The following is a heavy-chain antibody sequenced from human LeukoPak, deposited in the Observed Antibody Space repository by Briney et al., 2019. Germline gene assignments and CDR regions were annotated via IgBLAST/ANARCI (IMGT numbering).Heavy chain of an antibody. Sequence: PGGSLRLSCAASGFTFSDYYMSWIRQAPGKGLEWVSYISSSGSTIYYADSVKGRFTISRDNAKNSLYLQMNSLRAEDTAVYYCARDGLDCSGGSCQRGDAFDIWGQGTMVTVSS. J-gene: IGHJ3*02. V-gene: IGHV3-11*04. CDR2: ISSSGSTI. CDR3: ARDGLDCSGGSCQRGDAFDI. D-gene: IGHD2-15*01. CDR1: GFTFSDYY.